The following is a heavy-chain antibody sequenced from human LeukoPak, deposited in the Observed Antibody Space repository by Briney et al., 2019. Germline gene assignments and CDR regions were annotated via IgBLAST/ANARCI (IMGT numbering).Heavy chain of an antibody. J-gene: IGHJ4*02. CDR1: GGTFSSYA. Sequence: ASVKVSCKASGGTFSSYAISWVRQAPGQGLEWMGRIIPIFGTANYAQKFQGRVTMTTDTSTSTAYMELRSLRSDDTAVYYCARDHSSVLDYWGQGTLVTVSS. D-gene: IGHD4-11*01. CDR3: ARDHSSVLDY. CDR2: IIPIFGTA. V-gene: IGHV1-69*05.